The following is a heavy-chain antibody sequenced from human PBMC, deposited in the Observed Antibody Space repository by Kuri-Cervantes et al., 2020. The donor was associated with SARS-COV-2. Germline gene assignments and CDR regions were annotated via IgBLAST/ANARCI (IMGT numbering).Heavy chain of an antibody. CDR2: ISYDGSNK. D-gene: IGHD3-10*01. V-gene: IGHV3-30*12. Sequence: GESLKISCAASGFTFSSYGMHWVRQAPGKGLEWVAVISYDGSNKYYADSVKGRFTISRDNSKNTLYLQMNSLRAEDTAVYYCARLFTGGPFDYWGQGTLVTVSS. J-gene: IGHJ4*02. CDR3: ARLFTGGPFDY. CDR1: GFTFSSYG.